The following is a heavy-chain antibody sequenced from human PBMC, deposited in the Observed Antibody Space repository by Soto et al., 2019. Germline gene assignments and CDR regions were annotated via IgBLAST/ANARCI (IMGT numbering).Heavy chain of an antibody. CDR3: AKDTGYSYGSLVSFDL. CDR1: GFTFSNSA. D-gene: IGHD5-18*01. V-gene: IGHV3-23*01. CDR2: ISGSGGTP. J-gene: IGHJ3*01. Sequence: PGGSLRLSCAASGFTFSNSAMSWVRQAPGKGLEWVSLISGSGGTPYYADSVKGRFTLYRDNSKNTVSLEMTFLRVEDTALYYCAKDTGYSYGSLVSFDLWGQGTMVTV.